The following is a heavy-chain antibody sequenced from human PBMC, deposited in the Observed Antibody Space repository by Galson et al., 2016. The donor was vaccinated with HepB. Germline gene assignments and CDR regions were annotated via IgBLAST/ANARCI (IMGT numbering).Heavy chain of an antibody. CDR3: ARGRYSGFVI. V-gene: IGHV6-1*01. CDR1: GDSVFSTSVA. J-gene: IGHJ3*02. Sequence: CAISGDSVFSTSVAWNWIRQSPSRGLEWLGRTYYRSKWYNNYAVSVNSRITVSLDTSNDQLSLQLNSVTPEDTAVYYCARGRYSGFVIWGRGTMVTVSS. D-gene: IGHD1-1*01. CDR2: TYYRSKWYN.